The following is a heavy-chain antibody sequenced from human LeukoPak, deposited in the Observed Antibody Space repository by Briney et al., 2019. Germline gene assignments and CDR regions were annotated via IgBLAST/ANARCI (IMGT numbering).Heavy chain of an antibody. Sequence: SVKVSCKASGYTFTSYGIGWVRQAPGQGLEWMGWTSAYNGNTNYAQKLQGRVTMTTDTSTSTAYMNLRSLRSDDTAVYYCAREVPYDSSFYYQPFDYWGQGTLVTVSS. J-gene: IGHJ4*02. D-gene: IGHD3-22*01. CDR1: GYTFTSYG. CDR3: AREVPYDSSFYYQPFDY. V-gene: IGHV1-18*01. CDR2: TSAYNGNT.